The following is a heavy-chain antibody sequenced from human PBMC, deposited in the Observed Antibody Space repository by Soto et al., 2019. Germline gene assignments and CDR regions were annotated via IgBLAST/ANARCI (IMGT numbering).Heavy chain of an antibody. V-gene: IGHV1-3*01. J-gene: IGHJ4*02. CDR2: INAGRGKT. D-gene: IGHD4-17*01. CDR3: ARWIDNGYFDY. CDR1: GFSFTSYS. Sequence: QGPLVQSGAEVKKPGASVKVSCGTSGFSFTSYSFHWVRQAPAQGLQWMGWINAGRGKTKYSQQFQGRVTFTWDTSANAVYMELSRLTSEDTSVFSCARWIDNGYFDYWGQGTLVTVSA.